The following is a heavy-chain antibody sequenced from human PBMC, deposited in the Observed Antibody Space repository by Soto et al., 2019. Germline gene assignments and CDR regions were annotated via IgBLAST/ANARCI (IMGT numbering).Heavy chain of an antibody. CDR1: GYTFTTYA. J-gene: IGHJ3*02. D-gene: IGHD6-13*01. V-gene: IGHV1-3*01. CDR3: AKGIEAAGIPLDVFDI. CDR2: INAGNGNT. Sequence: QVQLVQSGAEVKKPGASVKVSCKASGYTFTTYAMHWVRQAPGQRLEWMGWINAGNGNTKYSQKFQGRVTISRDTSASTAYMELSSLRSEDTAVYYCAKGIEAAGIPLDVFDIWGQGTMVTVSS.